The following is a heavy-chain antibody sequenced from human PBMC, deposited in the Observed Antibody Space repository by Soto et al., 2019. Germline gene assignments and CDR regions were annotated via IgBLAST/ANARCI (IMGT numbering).Heavy chain of an antibody. V-gene: IGHV1-69*13. J-gene: IGHJ6*02. Sequence: ASVKVSCKASGGTFSSYAISWVRQAPGQGLEWMGGIIPIFGTANYAQKFQGRVTITVDESTSTAYMELSSLRSEDTAVYYCAVARSGYYLVGGGYYYGMDVWGQGTTVTVSS. CDR1: GGTFSSYA. CDR2: IIPIFGTA. D-gene: IGHD3-3*01. CDR3: AVARSGYYLVGGGYYYGMDV.